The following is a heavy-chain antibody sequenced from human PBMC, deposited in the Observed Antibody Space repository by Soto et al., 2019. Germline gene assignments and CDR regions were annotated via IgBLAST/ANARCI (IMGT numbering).Heavy chain of an antibody. CDR1: GFTFDDYT. Sequence: LRLSCAASGFTFDDYTMHWVRQAPGKGLEWVSLISWDGGSTYYADSVKGRFTISRDNSKNSLYLQMNSLRAEDTAVYYCARVWAAAGTWFDPWGQGTLVTVSS. CDR3: ARVWAAAGTWFDP. J-gene: IGHJ5*02. CDR2: ISWDGGST. D-gene: IGHD6-13*01. V-gene: IGHV3-43*01.